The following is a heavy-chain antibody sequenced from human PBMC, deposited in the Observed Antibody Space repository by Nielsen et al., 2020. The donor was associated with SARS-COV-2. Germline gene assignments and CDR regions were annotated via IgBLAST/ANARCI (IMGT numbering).Heavy chain of an antibody. J-gene: IGHJ6*02. D-gene: IGHD3-3*01. V-gene: IGHV3-53*05. CDR2: IYSGGST. Sequence: GESLKISCAASGFTVSSNYMSWVRQAPGKGLEWVSVIYSGGSTYYADSVKGRFTISRDNSKNTLYLQMNSLRAEDTAVYYCAKEDAYYDFWSGYYPYYYGMDVWGQGTTVTVSS. CDR1: GFTVSSNY. CDR3: AKEDAYYDFWSGYYPYYYGMDV.